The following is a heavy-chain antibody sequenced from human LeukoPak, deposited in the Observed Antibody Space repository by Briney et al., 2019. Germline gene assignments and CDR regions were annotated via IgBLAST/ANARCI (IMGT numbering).Heavy chain of an antibody. Sequence: SETLSLTSTVTGGSISSYYWSWIRQTPGKGLEWIGYIYYSGSTNYNPSLKSRVTISVDTSKNQFSLKLSSVTAADTAVYYCARERQRYYDSSGYQNWFDPWGQGTLVTVSS. CDR1: GGSISSYY. V-gene: IGHV4-59*01. J-gene: IGHJ5*02. D-gene: IGHD3-22*01. CDR3: ARERQRYYDSSGYQNWFDP. CDR2: IYYSGST.